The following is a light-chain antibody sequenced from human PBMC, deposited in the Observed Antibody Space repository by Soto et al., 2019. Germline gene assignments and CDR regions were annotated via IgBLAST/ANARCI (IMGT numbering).Light chain of an antibody. CDR1: QSVSSN. Sequence: EIVMTQSPATLSVSPGERATLSCRASQSVSSNLAWYQQKPGQAPRLLIYGASTRATGIPARFSGSGSGTEFTLTISSLQSEDFAVYYCQQYHSYPVTFGGGTKVEIK. CDR2: GAS. J-gene: IGKJ4*01. CDR3: QQYHSYPVT. V-gene: IGKV3-15*01.